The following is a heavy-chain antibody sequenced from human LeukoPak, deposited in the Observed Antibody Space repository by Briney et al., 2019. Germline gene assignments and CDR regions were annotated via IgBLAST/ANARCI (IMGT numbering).Heavy chain of an antibody. V-gene: IGHV4-34*01. J-gene: IGHJ3*02. Sequence: SETLSLTCAVYGGSFSGYYWSWIRQPPGKGLEWIGEINHSGSTNYNPSLKSRVTISVDTSKNQFSLKLSSVTAADTAVYYCARGVYDYVWGSYRHDALDIWGQGTMVTVSS. CDR1: GGSFSGYY. CDR3: ARGVYDYVWGSYRHDALDI. CDR2: INHSGST. D-gene: IGHD3-16*02.